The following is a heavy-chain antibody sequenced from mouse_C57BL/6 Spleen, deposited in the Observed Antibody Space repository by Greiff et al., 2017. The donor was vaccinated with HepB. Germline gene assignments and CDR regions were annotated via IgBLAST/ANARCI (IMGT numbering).Heavy chain of an antibody. Sequence: EVKVEESGEGLVKPGGSLKLSCAASGFTFSSYAMSWVRQTPEKRLEWVAYISSGGDYIYYADTVKGRFTISRDNARNTLYLQMSSLKSEDTAMYYCTRRGDLYAMDYWGQGTSVTVSS. CDR3: TRRGDLYAMDY. J-gene: IGHJ4*01. CDR2: ISSGGDYI. V-gene: IGHV5-9-1*02. CDR1: GFTFSSYA.